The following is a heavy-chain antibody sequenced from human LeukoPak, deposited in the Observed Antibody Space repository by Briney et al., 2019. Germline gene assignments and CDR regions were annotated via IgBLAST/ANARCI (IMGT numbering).Heavy chain of an antibody. V-gene: IGHV4-61*02. CDR2: IYTSGST. CDR3: ARSPLRDRTVGAIDY. Sequence: SETLSLTCTVSGGSISSGSYYWSWIRQPAGKGLEWIGRIYTSGSTNYNPSLKSRVTISVDTSKNQFSLKLSSVTAADTAVYYCARSPLRDRTVGAIDYWGQGTLVTVSS. J-gene: IGHJ4*02. D-gene: IGHD1-26*01. CDR1: GGSISSGSYY.